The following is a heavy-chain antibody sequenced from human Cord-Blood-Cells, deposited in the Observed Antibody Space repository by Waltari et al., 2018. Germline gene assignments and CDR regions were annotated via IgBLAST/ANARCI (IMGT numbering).Heavy chain of an antibody. CDR3: AREQQLDYFDY. CDR1: GGPFSSYA. V-gene: IGHV1-69*01. Sequence: QVQLVQSGAEVKKPGSSVKVSCKASGGPFSSYAIRWGRQAPGHGLEWMGGIIPIFGTANYAQKFQGRVTITADESTSTAYMELSSLRSEDTAVYYCAREQQLDYFDYWGQGTLVTVSS. CDR2: IIPIFGTA. D-gene: IGHD6-13*01. J-gene: IGHJ4*02.